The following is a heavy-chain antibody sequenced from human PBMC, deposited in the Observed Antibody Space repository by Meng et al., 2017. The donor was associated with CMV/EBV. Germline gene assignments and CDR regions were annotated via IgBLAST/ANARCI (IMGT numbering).Heavy chain of an antibody. D-gene: IGHD3-16*02. CDR3: SYRYYFDY. Sequence: GGSLRLSCAASGFTVSGNHMSWVRQAPGKGLEWISVIYNDDSTHYVDSVKGRFTISRDDSKNTLYLQMNSLRAEDTAVYYCSYRYYFDYWGRGTMVTVSS. CDR2: IYNDDST. J-gene: IGHJ4*02. V-gene: IGHV3-53*01. CDR1: GFTVSGNH.